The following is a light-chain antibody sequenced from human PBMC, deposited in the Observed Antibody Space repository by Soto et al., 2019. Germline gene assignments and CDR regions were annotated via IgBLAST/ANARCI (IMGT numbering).Light chain of an antibody. CDR2: EVS. J-gene: IGLJ1*01. Sequence: QSVLTQPASVSGSPGQSITISCTGTSSDVGSYNLVSWYQQHPGKAPKLMIYEVSKRPSGVSNRFSGSKSGNTASLTISGLQAEDAADYYCCSYAGSSTLYVFGTGTKLTVL. CDR1: SSDVGSYNL. V-gene: IGLV2-23*02. CDR3: CSYAGSSTLYV.